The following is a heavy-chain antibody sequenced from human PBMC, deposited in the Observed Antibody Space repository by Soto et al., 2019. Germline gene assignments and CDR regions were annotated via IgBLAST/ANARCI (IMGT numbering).Heavy chain of an antibody. CDR2: IYHSGST. D-gene: IGHD3-10*01. V-gene: IGHV4-4*02. J-gene: IGHJ5*02. Sequence: SETLSLTCAVSGGSISSSNWWSWVRQPPGKGLEWIGEIYHSGSTNYNPSLKSRVTISVDKSKNQFSLKLSSVTAADTAVYYCARDNYGSGSYYSYNWFDPWGQGTLVTVYS. CDR1: GGSISSSNW. CDR3: ARDNYGSGSYYSYNWFDP.